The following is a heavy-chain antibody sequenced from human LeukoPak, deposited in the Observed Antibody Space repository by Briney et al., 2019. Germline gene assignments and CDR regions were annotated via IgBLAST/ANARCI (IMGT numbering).Heavy chain of an antibody. CDR2: ISYDGSNK. V-gene: IGHV3-30-3*01. CDR1: GFSFSSYA. D-gene: IGHD6-19*01. Sequence: GGSLRLSCAASGFSFSSYAMHWVRQAPGKGLEWVAFISYDGSNKYYADSVKGRFTISRDNSKNTLYLQMNSLRAEDTAVYYCAKDVVAGPRGEYFQHWGQGTLVTVSS. J-gene: IGHJ1*01. CDR3: AKDVVAGPRGEYFQH.